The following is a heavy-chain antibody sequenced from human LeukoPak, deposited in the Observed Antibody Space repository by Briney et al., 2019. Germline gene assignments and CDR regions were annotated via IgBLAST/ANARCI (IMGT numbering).Heavy chain of an antibody. Sequence: PGGSLRLSCAASGFTFSSYAMSWVRQAPGKGLEWVSAISSSGSTIYYADSVKGRFTISRDNAKNSLYLQMNSLRAEDTAVYYCARLGGHSYGYAYFDYWGQGTLVTVSS. CDR1: GFTFSSYA. V-gene: IGHV3-21*04. D-gene: IGHD5-18*01. CDR2: ISSSGSTI. J-gene: IGHJ4*02. CDR3: ARLGGHSYGYAYFDY.